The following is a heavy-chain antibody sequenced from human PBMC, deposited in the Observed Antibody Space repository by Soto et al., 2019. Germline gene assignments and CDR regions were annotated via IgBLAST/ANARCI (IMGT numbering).Heavy chain of an antibody. V-gene: IGHV1-18*01. J-gene: IGHJ6*02. CDR3: ARDEAIFGVVHPSHGMAV. D-gene: IGHD3-3*01. CDR2: ITAYNVNP. CDR1: GYTFTIYG. Sequence: QVQLVQSGAEVKKPGASVMVSCKASGYTFTIYGISWMRQAPVKGLEWMVWITAYNVNPNYAQKLQGRVTMTTDTSTSTAYMERRSLRSDATAVYYCARDEAIFGVVHPSHGMAVWGQGTTVTVSS.